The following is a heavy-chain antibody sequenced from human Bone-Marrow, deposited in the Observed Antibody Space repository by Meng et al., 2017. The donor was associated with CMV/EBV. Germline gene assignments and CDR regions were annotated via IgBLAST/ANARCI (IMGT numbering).Heavy chain of an antibody. CDR3: AKVPQPPYDFWSGYYEYFDY. Sequence: GGSLRLSCAASGFTFDDYAMHWVRQAPGKGLEWVSGISWNSGSIGYADSVKGRFTISRDKAKNSLYLQMNSLRAEDTAVYYCAKVPQPPYDFWSGYYEYFDYWGQGTLVTVSS. D-gene: IGHD3-3*01. CDR1: GFTFDDYA. J-gene: IGHJ4*02. CDR2: ISWNSGSI. V-gene: IGHV3-9*01.